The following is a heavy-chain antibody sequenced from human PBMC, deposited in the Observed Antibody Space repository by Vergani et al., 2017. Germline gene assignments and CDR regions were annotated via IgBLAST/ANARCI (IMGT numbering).Heavy chain of an antibody. V-gene: IGHV3-11*04. Sequence: QVQLVESGGGLVKPGGSLRLSCAASGFSFSDHYMTWIRQAPGKGLEWVSYISNSGNTIEYADSVKGRFTISRDNSKNTLYLEMNALRAEDTAVYYCARDFLTRVTTLDYYYIGVWGKGTTVTVSS. CDR1: GFSFSDHY. D-gene: IGHD1-1*01. CDR3: ARDFLTRVTTLDYYYIGV. J-gene: IGHJ6*03. CDR2: ISNSGNTI.